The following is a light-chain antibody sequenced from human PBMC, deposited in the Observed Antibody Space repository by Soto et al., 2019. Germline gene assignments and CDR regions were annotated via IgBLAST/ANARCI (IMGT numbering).Light chain of an antibody. V-gene: IGLV1-44*01. CDR3: AAWDDSLNGLYV. CDR1: SCDIGSNT. CDR2: SNN. J-gene: IGLJ1*01. Sequence: QSVLIQPPSSSGTPGQWVTISWCGGSCDIGSNTVTRYPRTAPKLLNYSNNQRPSGVPDRFSGSKSDTSASLAISGLQAEDEADYYCAAWDDSLNGLYVFGTGTKVTVL.